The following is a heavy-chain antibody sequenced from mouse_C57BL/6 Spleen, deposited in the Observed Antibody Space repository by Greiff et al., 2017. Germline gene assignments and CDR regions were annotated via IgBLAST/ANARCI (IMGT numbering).Heavy chain of an antibody. CDR3: ARGDDPHFDY. Sequence: VMLVESGAELVRPGASVKLSCKASGYTFTDYYINWVKQRPGQGLEWIAMIYPGSGNTYYNEKFKGKATLTAEKSSSTAYMQLSSLTSEDSAVYFCARGDDPHFDYWGQGTTLTVSS. CDR2: IYPGSGNT. CDR1: GYTFTDYY. V-gene: IGHV1-76*01. J-gene: IGHJ2*01. D-gene: IGHD2-3*01.